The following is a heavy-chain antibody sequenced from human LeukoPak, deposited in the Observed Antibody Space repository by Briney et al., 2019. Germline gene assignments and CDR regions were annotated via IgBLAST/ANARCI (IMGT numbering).Heavy chain of an antibody. CDR2: ISYDGSNK. Sequence: PGGSPRLSCAASGFTFSSYAMHWVRQAPGKGLEWVAVISYDGSNKYYADSVKGRFTISRDNSKNTLYLQMNSLRAEDTAVYYCARDRGHTYYDFWSGYYNRNYYYYGMDVWGQGTTVTVSS. CDR1: GFTFSSYA. D-gene: IGHD3-3*01. V-gene: IGHV3-30-3*01. CDR3: ARDRGHTYYDFWSGYYNRNYYYYGMDV. J-gene: IGHJ6*02.